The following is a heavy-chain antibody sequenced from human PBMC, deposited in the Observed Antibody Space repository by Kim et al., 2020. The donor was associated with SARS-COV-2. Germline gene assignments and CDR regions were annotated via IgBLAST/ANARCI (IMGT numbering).Heavy chain of an antibody. Sequence: KIYADSVKGRFTISRDNSLNVLFLEMSSLGPEDTAVYYCARDENAFDYWGLGTLVTVSS. J-gene: IGHJ4*02. D-gene: IGHD1-1*01. CDR2: K. CDR3: ARDENAFDY. V-gene: IGHV3-30*15.